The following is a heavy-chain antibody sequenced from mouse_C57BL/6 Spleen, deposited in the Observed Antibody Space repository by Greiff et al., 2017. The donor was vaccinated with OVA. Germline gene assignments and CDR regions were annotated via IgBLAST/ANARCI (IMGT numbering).Heavy chain of an antibody. Sequence: QVQLQQSGPELVKPGASVKISCKASGYAFSSSWMNWVKQRPGKGLEWIGRIYPGDGDTNYNGKFKGKATLTADKSSSTAYMQLSSLTSEDSAVYFCANPTIVTSYYAMDYWGQGTSVTVSS. J-gene: IGHJ4*01. D-gene: IGHD2-5*01. CDR3: ANPTIVTSYYAMDY. CDR1: GYAFSSSW. V-gene: IGHV1-82*01. CDR2: IYPGDGDT.